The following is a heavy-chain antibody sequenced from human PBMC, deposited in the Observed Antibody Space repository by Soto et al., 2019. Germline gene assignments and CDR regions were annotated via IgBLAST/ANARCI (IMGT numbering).Heavy chain of an antibody. CDR1: GYTFTSYA. CDR2: INAGNGKT. J-gene: IGHJ5*02. CDR3: ARGFSGGEADWFDP. V-gene: IGHV1-3*01. Sequence: QVQLVQSGAEVKKPGASVKVSCKASGYTFTSYAMPWVRQAPGQRLERMGWINAGNGKTKYSQKFQGRVTITSDSVASSAYMEISSMIAEDTAVYYWARGFSGGEADWFDPWGQGTLVTVYS. D-gene: IGHD2-15*01.